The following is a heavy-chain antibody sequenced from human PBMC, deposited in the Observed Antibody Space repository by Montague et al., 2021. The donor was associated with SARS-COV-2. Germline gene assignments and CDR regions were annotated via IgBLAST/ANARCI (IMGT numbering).Heavy chain of an antibody. Sequence: SETLSLTCAVYGGSFSDYYWTWIRQSPGKGLEWIAEINHSGTTNXNFNPSLRSRVTISVDTSKSQFSLKLSSVTAADTGVYYCARWDPQTLTLIGLRGKSASDYWGQGTLVTVSS. V-gene: IGHV4-34*01. J-gene: IGHJ4*02. CDR2: INHSGTT. CDR3: ARWDPQTLTLIGLRGKSASDY. CDR1: GGSFSDYY. D-gene: IGHD4-23*01.